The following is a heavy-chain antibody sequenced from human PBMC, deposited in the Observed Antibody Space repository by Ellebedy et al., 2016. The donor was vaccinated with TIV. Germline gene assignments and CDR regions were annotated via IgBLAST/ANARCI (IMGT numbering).Heavy chain of an antibody. CDR2: ISSSSSYM. D-gene: IGHD2/OR15-2a*01. J-gene: IGHJ4*02. CDR3: ARGVLSGY. CDR1: GLTFSTYN. Sequence: GESLKISCAASGLTFSTYNMNWVRQAPGKGLEWVSSISSSSSYMYYADSVKGRFTISRDNSKNTVYLQMNSLRAEDTAVYYCARGVLSGYWGQGTLVTVSS. V-gene: IGHV3-21*04.